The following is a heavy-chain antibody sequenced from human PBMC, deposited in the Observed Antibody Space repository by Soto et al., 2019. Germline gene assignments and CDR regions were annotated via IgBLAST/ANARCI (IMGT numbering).Heavy chain of an antibody. CDR1: GYIMTTYG. J-gene: IGHJ4*02. D-gene: IGHD1-1*01. Sequence: QVQLVQSGTEVKKPGASVNVSCRASGYIMTTYGVSWVRQAPGQGLEWVGWISAYNDHTNYAQKFQGRVTMTTDTSTSTAYMQLRSLRSDDTAVYYCARGTYFDYWGQGTLVTVSS. V-gene: IGHV1-18*01. CDR2: ISAYNDHT. CDR3: ARGTYFDY.